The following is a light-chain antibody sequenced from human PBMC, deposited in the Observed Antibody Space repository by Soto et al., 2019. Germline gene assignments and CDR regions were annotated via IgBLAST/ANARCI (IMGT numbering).Light chain of an antibody. CDR1: RSVGTS. Sequence: EIVLTQSPATLSLSPGERATLSCRASRSVGTSLAWYQAKPGQAPRLLIYDASNRATGIPARFSGTGSGTDFTLAISSLQPEDVATYYCQKYNSAPQTFGPGTKVDIK. J-gene: IGKJ3*01. V-gene: IGKV3-11*01. CDR2: DAS. CDR3: QKYNSAPQT.